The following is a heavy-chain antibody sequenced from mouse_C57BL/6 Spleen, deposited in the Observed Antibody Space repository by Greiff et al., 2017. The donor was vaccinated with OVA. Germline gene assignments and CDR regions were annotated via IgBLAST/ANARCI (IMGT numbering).Heavy chain of an antibody. Sequence: EVQLQQSGAELVRPGASVKLSCTASGFNIKDYYMHWVKQRPEQGLEWIGRIDPEDGDTEYAPKFQGKATMTADTSSNTAYLQLSSLTSEDTAVYYCTTGASIGFYAMDYWGQGTSVTVSS. V-gene: IGHV14-1*01. CDR3: TTGASIGFYAMDY. CDR1: GFNIKDYY. CDR2: IDPEDGDT. D-gene: IGHD6-1*01. J-gene: IGHJ4*01.